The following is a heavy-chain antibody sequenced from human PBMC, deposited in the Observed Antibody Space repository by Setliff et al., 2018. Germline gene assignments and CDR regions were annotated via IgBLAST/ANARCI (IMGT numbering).Heavy chain of an antibody. V-gene: IGHV3-30*02. CDR2: IRYDGSNK. Sequence: PGESLKISCAASGFTFSSYGMHWVRQAPGKGLEWVAFIRYDGSNKYYADSVKGRFTISRDNSKNTLYLQMNSLRAEDTAVYYCAKDQASLLLWFGEFGYWGQGTLVTVSS. CDR3: AKDQASLLLWFGEFGY. J-gene: IGHJ4*02. D-gene: IGHD3-10*01. CDR1: GFTFSSYG.